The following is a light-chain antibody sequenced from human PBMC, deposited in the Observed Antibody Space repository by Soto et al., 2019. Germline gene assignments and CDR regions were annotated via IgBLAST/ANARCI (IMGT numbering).Light chain of an antibody. J-gene: IGKJ2*01. CDR3: LQEYNYPYA. CDR2: AAS. V-gene: IGKV1-6*01. CDR1: QGISNA. Sequence: AIQMTQSPSSLSVSVGDRVTITCRASQGISNALGWYTQKPGKAPKLLIYAASSLQTGVPSRFSGSVSGPDFTLTISSLQPEDFATYYCLQEYNYPYAFGQGTELEIK.